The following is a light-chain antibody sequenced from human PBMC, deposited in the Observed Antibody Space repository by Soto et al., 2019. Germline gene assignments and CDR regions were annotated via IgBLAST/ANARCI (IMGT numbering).Light chain of an antibody. J-gene: IGKJ4*01. CDR3: QQANSFHLP. CDR2: AAS. V-gene: IGKV1D-12*01. Sequence: DIEMTQSPSSVSASVGDRVTITCRLRQVISSWLAWCQQKPGKAPKLLIYAASSWQSGAQSSLSGSGSGTDFTLTISSLHPEDFATYYCQQANSFHLPFGGGTKVEIK. CDR1: QVISSW.